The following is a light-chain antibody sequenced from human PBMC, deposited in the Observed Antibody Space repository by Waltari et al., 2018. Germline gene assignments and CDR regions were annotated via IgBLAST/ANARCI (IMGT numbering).Light chain of an antibody. V-gene: IGLV2-23*02. CDR2: EVS. Sequence: QSALTQPASVSGSPGQSITISCPGTSSYVGSYNLFSWYQQHPGKAPKLMIYEVSKRPSGVSNRFSGSKSGNTASLTISGLQAEDEADYYCCSYAGSSPWVFGGGTKLTVL. CDR3: CSYAGSSPWV. J-gene: IGLJ3*02. CDR1: SSYVGSYNL.